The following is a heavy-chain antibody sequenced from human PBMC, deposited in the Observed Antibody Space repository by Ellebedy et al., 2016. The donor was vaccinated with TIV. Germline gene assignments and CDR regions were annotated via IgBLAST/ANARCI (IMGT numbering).Heavy chain of an antibody. CDR1: GLTLRTYW. CDR2: INRDGSTS. V-gene: IGHV3-74*01. J-gene: IGHJ4*02. Sequence: GGSLRLSCVGSGLTLRTYWMHWVRQVPGKGLVWVSRINRDGSTSNYADSVQGRFTISRDNAKNTLYLQMNSLRAEDTAVYYCAKDNDGWPRNERYFDYWGQGTLVTVSS. CDR3: AKDNDGWPRNERYFDY. D-gene: IGHD1-1*01.